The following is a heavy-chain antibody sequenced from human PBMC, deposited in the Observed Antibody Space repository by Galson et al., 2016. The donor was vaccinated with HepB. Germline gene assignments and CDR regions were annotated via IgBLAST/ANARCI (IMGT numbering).Heavy chain of an antibody. CDR3: ARLPNNYYDSSGYRSDAFDI. CDR2: IDPSDSYT. D-gene: IGHD3-22*01. V-gene: IGHV5-10-1*01. CDR1: GYSFTSYW. J-gene: IGHJ3*02. Sequence: QSGAEVKKPGESLRISCKGSGYSFTSYWISWVRQMPGKGLEWMGRIDPSDSYTNYSPSFQVPVTIPADKSISTAYLQWSSLKASDTAMYYCARLPNNYYDSSGYRSDAFDIWGQGTMVTVSS.